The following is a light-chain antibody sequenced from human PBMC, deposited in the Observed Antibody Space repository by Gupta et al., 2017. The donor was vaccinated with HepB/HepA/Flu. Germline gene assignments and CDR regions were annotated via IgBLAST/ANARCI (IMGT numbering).Light chain of an antibody. J-gene: IGLJ2*01. CDR1: SSNIGGNT. V-gene: IGLV1-44*01. CDR3: AVRNDSLSGVL. CDR2: SNN. Sequence: QSVLTQPPSAAGTPGQGVTISCSGSSSNIGGNTVTWYQQRPGAAPKLHFYSNNQRPSGVPVRFSGSKSATSASLAISGLQSEDEAYYYCAVRNDSLSGVLFGGGTKLSVL.